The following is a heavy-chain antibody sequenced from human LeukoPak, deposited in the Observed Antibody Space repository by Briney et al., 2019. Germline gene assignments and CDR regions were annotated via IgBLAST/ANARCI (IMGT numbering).Heavy chain of an antibody. V-gene: IGHV3-30*03. CDR2: ISYDGSNK. Sequence: AGGSLRLSCAASGFTFSSYGMHWVRQAPGKGLEWVAVISYDGSNKYYADSVKGRFTISRDNSKNTLYLQMGSLRAEDMAVYYCARDHSGARLVPAAIAFDYWGQGTLVTVSS. CDR3: ARDHSGARLVPAAIAFDY. CDR1: GFTFSSYG. D-gene: IGHD2-2*02. J-gene: IGHJ4*02.